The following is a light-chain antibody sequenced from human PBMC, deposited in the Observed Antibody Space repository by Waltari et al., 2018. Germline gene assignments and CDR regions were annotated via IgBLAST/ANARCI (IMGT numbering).Light chain of an antibody. Sequence: QSALTQPASVSRSHGTSITISFPGPTSSVGGSHYVSRHQQYPGKASKLRIYDVSQRPSGVSNRFSGSKSGNTASLTISGLQAEDEADYYCCSYAGSRIHVLFGGGTKLTVL. V-gene: IGLV2-23*02. J-gene: IGLJ2*01. CDR3: CSYAGSRIHVL. CDR2: DVS. CDR1: TSSVGGSHY.